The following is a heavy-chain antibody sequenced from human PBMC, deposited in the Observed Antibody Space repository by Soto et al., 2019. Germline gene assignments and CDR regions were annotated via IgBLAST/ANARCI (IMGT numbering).Heavy chain of an antibody. CDR2: ISWNSDSI. D-gene: IGHD2-2*01. CDR1: GFIFDDYA. V-gene: IGHV3-9*01. J-gene: IGHJ3*02. Sequence: PGGSLRLSCAASGFIFDDYAMHWVRQAQGEGLEWVSGISWNSDSIGYADSVKGRFTISRDNAKNSLYLQMNSLRAEDTALYYCAKDIVPLGHCSSTICYGAFDTRGQGTMVTVSS. CDR3: AKDIVPLGHCSSTICYGAFDT.